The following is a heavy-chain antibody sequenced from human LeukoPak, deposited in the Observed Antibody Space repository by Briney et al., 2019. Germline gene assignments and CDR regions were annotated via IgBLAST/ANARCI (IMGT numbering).Heavy chain of an antibody. Sequence: PSETLSLTCAVYGGSFSGYYWSWIRQPPGKGLEWIGEINHSGSTNYNPSLKSRVTISVDTSKNLFSLKLSSVTAADTAVYYCARFSPRAMGNYLDFWGQGTLVTVSS. CDR3: ARFSPRAMGNYLDF. D-gene: IGHD7-27*01. CDR2: INHSGST. J-gene: IGHJ4*02. CDR1: GGSFSGYY. V-gene: IGHV4-34*01.